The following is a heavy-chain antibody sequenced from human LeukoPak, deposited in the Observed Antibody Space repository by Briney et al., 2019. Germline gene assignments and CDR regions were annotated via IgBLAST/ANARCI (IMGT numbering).Heavy chain of an antibody. D-gene: IGHD1-26*01. CDR1: GGSISSGGYS. V-gene: IGHV4-30-2*01. Sequence: KPSETLSLTCAVSGGSISSGGYSWSWIRQPPGKGLEWIGYIYHSGSTYYNPSLKSRVTISVDRSKNQFSLKLSSVTAADTAVYYCARHSPGWFDPWGQGTLVTVSS. CDR2: IYHSGST. CDR3: ARHSPGWFDP. J-gene: IGHJ5*02.